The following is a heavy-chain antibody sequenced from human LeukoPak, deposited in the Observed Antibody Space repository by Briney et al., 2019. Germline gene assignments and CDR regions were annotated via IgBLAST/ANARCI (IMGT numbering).Heavy chain of an antibody. Sequence: ASVKVSCKASGGTFSSYAISWVRQAPGQGLEWMGRIIPILGIANYAQKFQGRVTITADKSTSTAYMELSSLRSEDTAVYYCARDGCLSSGCSFDYWGQGTLVTVSS. CDR1: GGTFSSYA. D-gene: IGHD3-22*01. CDR3: ARDGCLSSGCSFDY. CDR2: IIPILGIA. J-gene: IGHJ4*02. V-gene: IGHV1-69*04.